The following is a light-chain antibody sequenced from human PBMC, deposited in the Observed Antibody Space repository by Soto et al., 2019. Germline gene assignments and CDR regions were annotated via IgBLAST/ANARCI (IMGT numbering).Light chain of an antibody. CDR1: QSISSW. CDR3: QQYNNYLWT. J-gene: IGKJ1*01. Sequence: DIQMTQSPSTLSASVGDRVTITCRASQSISSWLAWYQQKPGKAPKLLIYKASSLESGVPSRFSGSGSGTEFTLTISSLQPDDFATYYCQQYNNYLWTFGQGPKVEIK. V-gene: IGKV1-5*03. CDR2: KAS.